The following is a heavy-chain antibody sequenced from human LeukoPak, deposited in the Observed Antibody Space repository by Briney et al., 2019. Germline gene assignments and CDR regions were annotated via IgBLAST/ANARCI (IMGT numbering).Heavy chain of an antibody. J-gene: IGHJ4*02. CDR2: IYASGST. CDR1: GGSISSASDC. CDR3: ARQWFGELLPRD. D-gene: IGHD3-10*01. V-gene: IGHV4-61*02. Sequence: SETPSLTCTVSGGSISSASDCWSWIRQPAGRGLEWIGRIYASGSTNYNPSLKSRVTISVDTSKNHLSLKLNSVTAADTAVYYCARQWFGELLPRDWGQGTLVTVSS.